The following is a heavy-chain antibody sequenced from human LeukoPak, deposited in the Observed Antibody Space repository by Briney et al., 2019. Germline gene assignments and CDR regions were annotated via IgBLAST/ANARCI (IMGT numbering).Heavy chain of an antibody. J-gene: IGHJ5*02. CDR2: IYYSGST. Sequence: SETLSLTCTVSGGSISSYYWSWIRQPPGKGLEWIGYIYYSGSTNYNPSLKSRVTISVDTSKNQFSLKLSSVTAADTAVYYCARGRAAPWRFDPWGQGTLVTGSS. CDR3: ARGRAAPWRFDP. V-gene: IGHV4-59*01. D-gene: IGHD6-13*01. CDR1: GGSISSYY.